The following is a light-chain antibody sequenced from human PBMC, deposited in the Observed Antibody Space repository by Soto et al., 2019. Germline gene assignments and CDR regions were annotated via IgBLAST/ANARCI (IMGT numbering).Light chain of an antibody. J-gene: IGLJ3*02. CDR1: NSDVGSYNY. CDR3: CSYAGSNWV. Sequence: QSALTQPASVSGSPGQSITISCTGTNSDVGSYNYVSWYQQHPGKAPKLMIYEVSKWPSGVSNRFSGSKSGNTASLTISGLQAEDEADYYCCSYAGSNWVFGGGTKLTVL. V-gene: IGLV2-23*02. CDR2: EVS.